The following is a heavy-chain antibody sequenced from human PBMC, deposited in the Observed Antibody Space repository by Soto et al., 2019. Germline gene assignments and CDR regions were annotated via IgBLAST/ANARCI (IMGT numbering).Heavy chain of an antibody. CDR3: ARVKPGGEAGGDAFDI. D-gene: IGHD3-16*01. Sequence: ASVKVSCKASGYTFTGYYMHWVRQAPGQGLEWMGWINPNSGGTNYAQKFQGWVTMTRDTSISTAYMELSRLRSDDTAVYYCARVKPGGEAGGDAFDIWGQGTMVTVSS. CDR2: INPNSGGT. J-gene: IGHJ3*02. V-gene: IGHV1-2*04. CDR1: GYTFTGYY.